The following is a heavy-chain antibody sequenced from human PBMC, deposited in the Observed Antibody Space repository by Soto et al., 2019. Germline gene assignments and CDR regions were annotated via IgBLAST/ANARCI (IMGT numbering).Heavy chain of an antibody. Sequence: ASVKVSCKASVGTFSSYTISWVRQAPGQGLEWMGRIIPILGIANYAQKFQGRVTITADKSTSTAYMELSSLRSEDTAVYYCAREIRDLRAFDIWGQGTMVTVS. J-gene: IGHJ3*02. D-gene: IGHD4-17*01. V-gene: IGHV1-69*04. CDR2: IIPILGIA. CDR1: VGTFSSYT. CDR3: AREIRDLRAFDI.